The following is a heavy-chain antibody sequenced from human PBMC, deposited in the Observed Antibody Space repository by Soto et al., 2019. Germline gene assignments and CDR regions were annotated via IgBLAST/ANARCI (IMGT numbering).Heavy chain of an antibody. CDR3: AKDRLVPTVTTYAFDI. D-gene: IGHD4-17*01. CDR1: GFTFSSYA. CDR2: ISGSGGST. Sequence: GGSLRLSCAASGFTFSSYAMSWVRQAPGKGLEWVSAISGSGGSTYYADSVKGRFTISRDNSKNTLYLQMNSLRAEDTAVYYCAKDRLVPTVTTYAFDIWGQGTMVTVSS. J-gene: IGHJ3*02. V-gene: IGHV3-23*01.